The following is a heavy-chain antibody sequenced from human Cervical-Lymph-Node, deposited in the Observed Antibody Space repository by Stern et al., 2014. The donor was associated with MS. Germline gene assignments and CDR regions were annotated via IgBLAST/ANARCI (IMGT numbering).Heavy chain of an antibody. V-gene: IGHV1-69*01. CDR1: GGTFSSSA. D-gene: IGHD5-24*01. J-gene: IGHJ6*02. CDR3: ATGEMATKSXXXXXMDV. CDR2: IIPIFGTA. Sequence: VQLVQSGAEVKKPGSSVKVSCKASGGTFSSSAISWVRQAPGQGLAWMGGIIPIFGTATSAQEFQGRVTITADESTSTAYMELSSLRAEDTAVYYCATGEMATKSXXXXXMDVWGQGXXXXVSS.